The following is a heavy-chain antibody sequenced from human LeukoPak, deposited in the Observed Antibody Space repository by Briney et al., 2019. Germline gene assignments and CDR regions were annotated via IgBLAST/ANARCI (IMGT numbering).Heavy chain of an antibody. CDR3: AKTRGMDYHSYYMDV. J-gene: IGHJ6*03. V-gene: IGHV3-23*01. D-gene: IGHD3-16*01. CDR1: GFTFTSYG. CDR2: GGSGGSK. Sequence: GGSLRLSCAASGFTFTSYGMSWVRQAPGKGLEWVSYGGSGGSKYYANSVKGRFTISRDNSKSTLYLQMDSLTADDTAVYYCAKTRGMDYHSYYMDVGGKGTTVTVSS.